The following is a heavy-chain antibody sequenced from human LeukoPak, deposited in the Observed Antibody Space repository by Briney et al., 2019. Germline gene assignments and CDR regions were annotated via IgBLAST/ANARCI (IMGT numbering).Heavy chain of an antibody. CDR3: AREGLRGYSGYDSYYYGMDV. CDR2: MNPNSGNT. D-gene: IGHD5-12*01. CDR1: GYTFTSYD. V-gene: IGHV1-8*01. J-gene: IGHJ6*02. Sequence: GASVKVSCKASGYTFTSYDINWVRQATGQGLEWMGWMNPNSGNTGYAQKFQGRVTMTRNTSISTAYMELGSLRSEDTAVYYCAREGLRGYSGYDSYYYGMDVWGQGTTVTVSS.